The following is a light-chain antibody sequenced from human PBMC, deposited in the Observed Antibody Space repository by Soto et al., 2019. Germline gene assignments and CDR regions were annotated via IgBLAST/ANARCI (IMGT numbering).Light chain of an antibody. CDR3: QQRGSWPPVT. Sequence: EIVLTQSPATLSLSPGERATLSCRASQSVSSYLAWYQQKPGQAPRLLIYDASNRATGIPARFSGSGSGTVFTLTISSLEPEDFAVYYCQQRGSWPPVTFGQGTRLEIK. CDR1: QSVSSY. CDR2: DAS. V-gene: IGKV3-11*01. J-gene: IGKJ5*01.